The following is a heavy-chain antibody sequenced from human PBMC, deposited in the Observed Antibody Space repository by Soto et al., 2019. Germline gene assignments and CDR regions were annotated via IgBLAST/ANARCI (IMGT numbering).Heavy chain of an antibody. CDR2: IIPIFGTA. Sequence: SVKVSCKASGGTFSSYAISWVRQAPGQGLEWMGGIIPIFGTANYAQKFQGRVTITADESTSTAYMELSSLRSEDTAVYYCARANDSSGYYYGDAFDIWGQGTMVTVSS. CDR1: GGTFSSYA. J-gene: IGHJ3*02. CDR3: ARANDSSGYYYGDAFDI. V-gene: IGHV1-69*13. D-gene: IGHD3-22*01.